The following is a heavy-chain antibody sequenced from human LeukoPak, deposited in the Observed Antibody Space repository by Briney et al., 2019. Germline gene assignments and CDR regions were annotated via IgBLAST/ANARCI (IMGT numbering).Heavy chain of an antibody. V-gene: IGHV3-21*01. J-gene: IGHJ3*02. Sequence: PGGSLRLSCAASGFTFSSYSMNWVRQAPGKGLEWVSSISSSSSYIYYADSVKGRFTISRYNAKTSLYLQMNSLRAEDTAVYYCARVGYYDSSGYPAYDAFDIWGQGTMVTVSS. D-gene: IGHD3-22*01. CDR2: ISSSSSYI. CDR1: GFTFSSYS. CDR3: ARVGYYDSSGYPAYDAFDI.